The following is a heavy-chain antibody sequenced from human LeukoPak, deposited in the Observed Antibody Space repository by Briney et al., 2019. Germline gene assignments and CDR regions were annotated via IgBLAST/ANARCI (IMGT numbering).Heavy chain of an antibody. CDR3: AKGLRAARPGWFDP. V-gene: IGHV3-30-3*01. Sequence: GGSLRLSCAASGFTFSSYAMHWVRQAPGKGLEWVAVISYDGSNKYYADSVKGRFTISRDNSKNTLYLQMNSLRAEDTAVYYCAKGLRAARPGWFDPWGQGTLVTVSS. J-gene: IGHJ5*02. D-gene: IGHD6-6*01. CDR2: ISYDGSNK. CDR1: GFTFSSYA.